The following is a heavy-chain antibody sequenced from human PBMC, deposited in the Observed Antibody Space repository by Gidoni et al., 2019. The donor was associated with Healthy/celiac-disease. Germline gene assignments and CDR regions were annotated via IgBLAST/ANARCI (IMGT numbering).Heavy chain of an antibody. Sequence: QVQLQQWGAGLLTPSETLSLTCAVYGGSFSGYYWSWIRQPPGKGLEWIGEINHSGSTNYNPSLKSRVTISVDTSKNQFSLKLSSVTAADTAVYYCARQGGRVTTRWFDPWGQGTLVTVSS. CDR2: INHSGST. D-gene: IGHD4-17*01. V-gene: IGHV4-34*01. J-gene: IGHJ5*02. CDR1: GGSFSGYY. CDR3: ARQGGRVTTRWFDP.